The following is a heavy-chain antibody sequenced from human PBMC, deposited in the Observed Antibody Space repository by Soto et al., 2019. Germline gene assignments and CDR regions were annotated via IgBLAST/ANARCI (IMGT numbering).Heavy chain of an antibody. Sequence: ASVKVSCKASGYTFTSYDINWVRQATGQGLEWMGWMNPNGGNTGYAQKFQGRVTMTRNTSISTAYMELSSLRSEDTAVYYCARALVGGVYYYYYYMDVWGKGTTVTVSS. CDR1: GYTFTSYD. CDR2: MNPNGGNT. J-gene: IGHJ6*03. D-gene: IGHD3-9*01. CDR3: ARALVGGVYYYYYYMDV. V-gene: IGHV1-8*01.